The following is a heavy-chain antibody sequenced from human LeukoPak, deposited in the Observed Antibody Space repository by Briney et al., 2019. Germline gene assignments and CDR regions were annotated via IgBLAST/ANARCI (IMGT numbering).Heavy chain of an antibody. CDR3: ARSGSGYLRYYFDY. V-gene: IGHV3-53*01. J-gene: IGHJ4*02. Sequence: GGSLRLSCAASGFTVSNNYMSWVRQAPGKGLEWVSVIYTGGSAYYADSVKGRFTISRDNSKNTLYLQMNSLRAEDTAVYYCARSGSGYLRYYFDYWGQGTLVTVSS. CDR1: GFTVSNNY. D-gene: IGHD5-12*01. CDR2: IYTGGSA.